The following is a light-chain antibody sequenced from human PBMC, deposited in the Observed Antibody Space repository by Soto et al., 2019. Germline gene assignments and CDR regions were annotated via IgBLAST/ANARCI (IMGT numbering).Light chain of an antibody. V-gene: IGLV1-44*01. J-gene: IGLJ3*02. CDR3: GAWDDSLSGWV. Sequence: QSVLTQPPSASGTPGQRVTISCSGSSSNIGRNAVNWYQQLPGTAPKLLIFSNNERPSGVPDRFSGSKSGTSASLAISGLQSEDEADYYCGAWDDSLSGWVFGGGTKLTVL. CDR1: SSNIGRNA. CDR2: SNN.